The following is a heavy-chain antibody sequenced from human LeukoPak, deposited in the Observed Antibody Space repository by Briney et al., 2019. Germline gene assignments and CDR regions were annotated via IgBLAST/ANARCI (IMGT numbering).Heavy chain of an antibody. CDR2: IYYSGNT. D-gene: IGHD6-13*01. V-gene: IGHV4-59*01. Sequence: SETLSLTCTVSGGSISNYYWSWIRQPPGKGLEWIGYIYYSGNTDYNPSLKSRITLSVDTSKNQFSLKLSSVTAADTAVYYCAGSHLSSSFFYWGQGTLATVSS. CDR1: GGSISNYY. CDR3: AGSHLSSSFFY. J-gene: IGHJ4*02.